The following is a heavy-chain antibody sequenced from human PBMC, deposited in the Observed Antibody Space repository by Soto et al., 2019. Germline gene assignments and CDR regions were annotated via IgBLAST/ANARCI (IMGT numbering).Heavy chain of an antibody. Sequence: GASVKVSCKASGGTFSSYAISWVRQAPGQGLEWMGGIIPIFGTANCAQKFQGRVTITADESTSTAYMELSSLRSEDTAVYYCARGMGKDDILTGAFDYWGQGTLVTVSS. CDR3: ARGMGKDDILTGAFDY. CDR1: GGTFSSYA. V-gene: IGHV1-69*13. D-gene: IGHD3-9*01. J-gene: IGHJ4*02. CDR2: IIPIFGTA.